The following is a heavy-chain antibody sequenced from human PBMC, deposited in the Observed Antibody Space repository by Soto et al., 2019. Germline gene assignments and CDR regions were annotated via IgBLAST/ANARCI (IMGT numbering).Heavy chain of an antibody. J-gene: IGHJ6*02. V-gene: IGHV1-69*13. CDR1: GGTFSSYA. Sequence: SVKVSCKASGGTFSSYAISWVRQAPGQGLEWMGGIIPIFGTANYAQKFQGRVTITADESTSTAYMELISLRSEDTAVYYCARVDQLPQKYYYNYGMDVWGQGTTVTVSS. D-gene: IGHD2-2*01. CDR2: IIPIFGTA. CDR3: ARVDQLPQKYYYNYGMDV.